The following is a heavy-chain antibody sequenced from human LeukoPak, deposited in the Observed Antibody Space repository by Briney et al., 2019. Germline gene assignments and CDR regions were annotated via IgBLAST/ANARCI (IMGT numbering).Heavy chain of an antibody. V-gene: IGHV3-23*01. Sequence: GGSLTLTCAASAFTFSNYAMSWVRQAPGKGLEYVSALSASGAKTYYADSVKGRFTISRDNSKNTLYLQMNSLRAEDTAVYYCLREGYNPGDYWGQGSLVTVSS. CDR2: LSASGAKT. D-gene: IGHD5-24*01. CDR3: LREGYNPGDY. CDR1: AFTFSNYA. J-gene: IGHJ4*02.